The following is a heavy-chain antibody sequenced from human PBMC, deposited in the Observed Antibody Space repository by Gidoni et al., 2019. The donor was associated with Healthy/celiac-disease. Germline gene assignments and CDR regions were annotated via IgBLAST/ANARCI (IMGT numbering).Heavy chain of an antibody. Sequence: QVQLVQSGAEVKKPGASVKVSCKVSGYTLPDLSMHWVRQAPGKGLEWMGGFDPEDGETIYAQKFQGRVTMTEDTSTDTAYMELSSLRSEDTAVYYCATVCGGSCYFSFRYFQHWGQGTLVTVSS. J-gene: IGHJ1*01. V-gene: IGHV1-24*01. CDR3: ATVCGGSCYFSFRYFQH. D-gene: IGHD2-15*01. CDR2: FDPEDGET. CDR1: GYTLPDLS.